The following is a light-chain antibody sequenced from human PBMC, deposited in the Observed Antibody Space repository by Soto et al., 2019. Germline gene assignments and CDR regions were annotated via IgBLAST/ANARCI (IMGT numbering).Light chain of an antibody. Sequence: DIQMTQSASTLSASVVYRVTITCRASQSISSWLAWYQQKPGKAPKILIYKASSLESGVPSRFSGSGSGTEFTLTISSLQPDDFATYYCQQYNSYLVTFGGGTKVDIK. CDR2: KAS. CDR3: QQYNSYLVT. J-gene: IGKJ4*01. V-gene: IGKV1-5*03. CDR1: QSISSW.